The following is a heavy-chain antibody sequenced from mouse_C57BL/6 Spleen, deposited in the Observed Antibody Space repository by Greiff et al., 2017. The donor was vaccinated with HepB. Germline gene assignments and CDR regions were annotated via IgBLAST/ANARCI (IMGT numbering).Heavy chain of an antibody. CDR2: INPNNGGT. V-gene: IGHV1-22*01. J-gene: IGHJ1*03. D-gene: IGHD1-1*01. Sequence: VQLKQSGPELVKPGASVKMSCKASGYTFTDYNMHWVKQSHGKSLEWIGYINPNNGGTSYNQKFKGKATLTVNKSSSTAYMELRSLTSEDSAVYYCARYYYGPYFDVWGTGTTVTVSS. CDR3: ARYYYGPYFDV. CDR1: GYTFTDYN.